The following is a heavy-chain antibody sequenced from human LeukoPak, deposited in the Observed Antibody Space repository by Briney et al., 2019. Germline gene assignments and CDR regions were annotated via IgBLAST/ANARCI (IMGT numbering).Heavy chain of an antibody. CDR2: IYYSGST. CDR1: GGSISSYY. CDR3: TYSGSNYPDY. D-gene: IGHD1-26*01. V-gene: IGHV4-59*12. Sequence: PSETLSLTCTVSGGSISSYYWSWIRQPPGKGLEWIGYIYYSGSTNYNPSLKSRVTISLGTSKNQFSLRLSSATAADTAVYYCTYSGSNYPDYWGQGTLVIVSS. J-gene: IGHJ4*02.